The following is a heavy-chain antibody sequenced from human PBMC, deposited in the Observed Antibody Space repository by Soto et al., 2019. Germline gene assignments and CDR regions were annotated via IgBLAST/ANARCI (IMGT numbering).Heavy chain of an antibody. D-gene: IGHD3-3*01. J-gene: IGHJ5*02. Sequence: EASVKVSCKASGYTFTSYGISWVRQAPGQGLEWMGWISAYNGNTNYAQKLQGRVTMTTDTSTSTAYMELRSLRSDDTAVYYCARVEMYDFWSGYKVDPWGQGTLVTVSS. CDR2: ISAYNGNT. CDR3: ARVEMYDFWSGYKVDP. V-gene: IGHV1-18*01. CDR1: GYTFTSYG.